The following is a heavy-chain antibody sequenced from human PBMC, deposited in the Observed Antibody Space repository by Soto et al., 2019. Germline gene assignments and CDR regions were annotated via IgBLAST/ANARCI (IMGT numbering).Heavy chain of an antibody. D-gene: IGHD5-18*01. Sequence: GGSLRLSCAASGFTFSSNWMSWVRQAPGKGLEWVASIKHDGSEKYYVDSMKGRFTISRDNAKNSLYLQMNSLRAEDTAVYYCARGGNSAMFYWGQGKLVTVSS. CDR1: GFTFSSNW. CDR3: ARGGNSAMFY. V-gene: IGHV3-7*01. CDR2: IKHDGSEK. J-gene: IGHJ4*02.